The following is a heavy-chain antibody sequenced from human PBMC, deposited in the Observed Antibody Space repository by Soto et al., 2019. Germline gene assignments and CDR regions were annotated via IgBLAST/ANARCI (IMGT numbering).Heavy chain of an antibody. CDR1: GGTFTTYA. J-gene: IGHJ4*02. D-gene: IGHD3-10*01. Sequence: QVQLVQSGAEMKKPGSSVKVSCQSSGGTFTTYAMNWLRQAPGQGPEWMGDISPMLGAANYAPKFQCRVTITADESTGTAYMQLSSLTSEDTALYFCAREVQVHTPAFVYWGQGTLVTVSS. CDR3: AREVQVHTPAFVY. V-gene: IGHV1-69*19. CDR2: ISPMLGAA.